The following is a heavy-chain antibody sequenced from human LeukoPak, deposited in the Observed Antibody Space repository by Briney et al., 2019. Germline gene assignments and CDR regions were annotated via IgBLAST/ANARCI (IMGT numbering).Heavy chain of an antibody. J-gene: IGHJ4*02. Sequence: LSLTCNVSGGSISSYYWSWIRQPPGKGLEWVAVMSYDGSNKDYADSVKGRFTISRDNSKNTLYLQMNSLRAEDTAVYYCAKGRYYDSRAYYSLDYFDYWGQGALVTVSS. CDR2: MSYDGSNK. D-gene: IGHD3-22*01. CDR3: AKGRYYDSRAYYSLDYFDY. CDR1: GGSISSYY. V-gene: IGHV3-30*18.